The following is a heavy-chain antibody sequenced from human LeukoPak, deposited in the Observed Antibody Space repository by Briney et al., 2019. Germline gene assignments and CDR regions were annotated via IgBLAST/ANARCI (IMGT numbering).Heavy chain of an antibody. V-gene: IGHV3-48*01. CDR2: ISSSSSTI. J-gene: IGHJ4*02. D-gene: IGHD2-15*01. CDR3: ARGWRDVDY. Sequence: PGGSLRLSCAASGFTFSSYSMNWGRQAPGKGLEWVSYISSSSSTIYYADSVKGRFTISRDNAKNSLYLQMNSLRAEDTAVYYCARGWRDVDYWGQGTLVTVSS. CDR1: GFTFSSYS.